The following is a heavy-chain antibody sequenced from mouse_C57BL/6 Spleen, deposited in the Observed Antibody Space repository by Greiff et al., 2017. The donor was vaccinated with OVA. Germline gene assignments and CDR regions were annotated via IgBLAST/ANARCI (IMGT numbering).Heavy chain of an antibody. V-gene: IGHV1-7*01. CDR2: INPSSGYT. Sequence: QVQLKESGAELAKPGASVKLSCKASGYTFTSYWMHWVKQRPGQGLEWIGYINPSSGYTKYNQKFRDKATLTADKSSSTAYMQLSSLTYEDSAVYYCARTSITTVVAPFDYWGQGTTLTVSS. CDR1: GYTFTSYW. D-gene: IGHD1-1*01. CDR3: ARTSITTVVAPFDY. J-gene: IGHJ2*01.